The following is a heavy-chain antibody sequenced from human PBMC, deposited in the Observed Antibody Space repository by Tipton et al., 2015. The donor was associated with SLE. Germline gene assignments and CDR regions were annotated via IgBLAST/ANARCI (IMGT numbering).Heavy chain of an antibody. CDR3: ARGCSSSTCEPFYFFGMDV. V-gene: IGHV4-34*01. Sequence: TLSLTCSVSGDSLSGQYWSWIRQPPGKGLEWIGEVFRGGSTNYSPSLESRVTITVDMSKNQFSLRLISVTAADTAAYYCARGCSSSTCEPFYFFGMDVWGQGTTVTVSS. CDR1: GDSLSGQY. J-gene: IGHJ6*02. CDR2: VFRGGST. D-gene: IGHD2-2*01.